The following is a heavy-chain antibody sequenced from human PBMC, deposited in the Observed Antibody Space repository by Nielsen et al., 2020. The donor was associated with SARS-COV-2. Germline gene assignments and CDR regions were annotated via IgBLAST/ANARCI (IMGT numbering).Heavy chain of an antibody. CDR1: GYTFTGYY. CDR3: TVYARHYGMDV. V-gene: IGHV1-46*01. J-gene: IGHJ6*02. CDR2: INPSGGST. D-gene: IGHD2-8*01. Sequence: ASVKVSCKASGYTFTGYYMHWVRQAPGQGLEWMGIINPSGGSTSYAQKFQGRVTMTRDTSTSTVYMELSSLRSEDTAVYYCTVYARHYGMDVWGQGTTVTVSS.